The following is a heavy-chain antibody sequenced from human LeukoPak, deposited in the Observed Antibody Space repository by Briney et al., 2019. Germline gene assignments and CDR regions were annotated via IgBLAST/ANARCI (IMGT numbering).Heavy chain of an antibody. Sequence: GGSLRLSCAASGFTLSSYAMSWVRQAPGKGLEWVSAISGSGGSTYYADSVKGRFTISRDNSKNTLYLQMNSLRAEDTAVYYCAKDPTYTVFHYWGQGTLVTVSS. V-gene: IGHV3-23*01. J-gene: IGHJ4*02. D-gene: IGHD4-17*01. CDR2: ISGSGGST. CDR1: GFTLSSYA. CDR3: AKDPTYTVFHY.